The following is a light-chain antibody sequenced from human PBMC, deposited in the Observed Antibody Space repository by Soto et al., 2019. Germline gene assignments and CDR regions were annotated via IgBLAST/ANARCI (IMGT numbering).Light chain of an antibody. J-gene: IGKJ2*01. Sequence: EKVMTQSPATLSVSPGERATLSCRASHSVSSNLAWYQQKPGQAPRLLLYGASTRATGIPVRFSGSGSGTEFTLTISSLQSEDFAIYYCQQYNNWPPMYTFGQGTKLEIK. V-gene: IGKV3-15*01. CDR1: HSVSSN. CDR2: GAS. CDR3: QQYNNWPPMYT.